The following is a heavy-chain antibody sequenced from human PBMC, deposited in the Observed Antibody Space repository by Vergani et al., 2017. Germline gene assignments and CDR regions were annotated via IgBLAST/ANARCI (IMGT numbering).Heavy chain of an antibody. V-gene: IGHV4-59*01. CDR3: ARGTADYTGGGFEP. CDR1: GGSISSYY. D-gene: IGHD4-11*01. Sequence: QVQLQESGPGLVKPSETLSLTCTVSGGSISSYYWSWIRQPPGTGLEWIGYIYYSWSTNYNPSLKSRVTLSVDTSKNQFSLKLSSVTAADTAVYYVARGTADYTGGGFEPWGQGTVVTVS. CDR2: IYYSWST. J-gene: IGHJ5*02.